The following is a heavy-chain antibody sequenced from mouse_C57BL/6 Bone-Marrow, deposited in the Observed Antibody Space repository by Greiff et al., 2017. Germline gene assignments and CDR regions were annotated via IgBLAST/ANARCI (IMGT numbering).Heavy chain of an antibody. CDR3: ARERAYYSNSLPYYFDY. CDR1: GFTFSSYA. Sequence: EVKLQESGGGLVKPGGSLKLSCAASGFTFSSYAMSWVRQTPEKRLEWVATISDGGSYTYYPDNVKGRFTISRDNAKNNLYLQMSHLKSEDTAMYYCARERAYYSNSLPYYFDYWGQGTTLTVSS. J-gene: IGHJ2*01. CDR2: ISDGGSYT. V-gene: IGHV5-4*01. D-gene: IGHD2-5*01.